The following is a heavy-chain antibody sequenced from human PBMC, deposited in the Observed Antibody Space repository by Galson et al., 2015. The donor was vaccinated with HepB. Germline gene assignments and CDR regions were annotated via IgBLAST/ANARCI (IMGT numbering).Heavy chain of an antibody. CDR2: IDPSDSYT. J-gene: IGHJ5*02. CDR3: ARHHYDSSGYPTPNWFDP. V-gene: IGHV5-10-1*01. Sequence: QSGAEVKKPGESLRISCKGSGYSFTSYWISWVRQMPGKGLEWMGRIDPSDSYTNYSPSFQGHVTISADKSISTAYLQWSSLKASDTAMYYCARHHYDSSGYPTPNWFDPWGQGTLVTVSS. CDR1: GYSFTSYW. D-gene: IGHD3-22*01.